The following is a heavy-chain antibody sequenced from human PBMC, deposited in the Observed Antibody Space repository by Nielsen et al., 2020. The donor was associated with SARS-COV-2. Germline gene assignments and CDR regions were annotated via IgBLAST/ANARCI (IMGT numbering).Heavy chain of an antibody. D-gene: IGHD3-22*01. CDR3: VRVRDDGYYYDTGPFYY. CDR1: GYTFSDYY. CDR2: INSDGSRT. J-gene: IGHJ4*02. V-gene: IGHV3-74*03. Sequence: GESLKISCEGSGYTFSDYYMNWVRKAPGKGLAWVAHINSDGSRTTYADSVKGRFTISRDKAENTLYLQMDSLRADDTAVYYCVRVRDDGYYYDTGPFYYWGQGTLVTVSS.